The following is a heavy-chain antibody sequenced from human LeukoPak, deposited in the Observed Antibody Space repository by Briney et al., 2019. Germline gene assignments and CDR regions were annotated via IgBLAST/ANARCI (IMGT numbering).Heavy chain of an antibody. V-gene: IGHV4-59*01. CDR1: GGSISSFY. D-gene: IGHD2-15*01. CDR2: IYISGST. J-gene: IGHJ4*02. CDR3: ARDVGGGPFFDY. Sequence: SETLSLTCTVSGGSISSFYWGWVRQPPGKGLEWIGYIYISGSTNYNPSLKSRVTISVDTSKNQFSLKLSSVTAADTAVYYCARDVGGGPFFDYWGQGTLVTVSS.